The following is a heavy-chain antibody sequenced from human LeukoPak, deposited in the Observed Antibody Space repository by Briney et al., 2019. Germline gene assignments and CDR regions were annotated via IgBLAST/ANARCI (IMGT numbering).Heavy chain of an antibody. CDR3: ATERGLGYCTNGVCYKEGIFDY. D-gene: IGHD2-8*01. J-gene: IGHJ4*02. CDR1: GGSISSSSYY. CDR2: IYYSGST. Sequence: SETLSLTCTVSGGSISSSSYYWGWIRQPPGKGLEWIGSIYYSGSTYYNPSLKSRVTISVDTSKNQFSLKLSSVTAADTAVYYCATERGLGYCTNGVCYKEGIFDYWGQGTLVTVSS. V-gene: IGHV4-39*01.